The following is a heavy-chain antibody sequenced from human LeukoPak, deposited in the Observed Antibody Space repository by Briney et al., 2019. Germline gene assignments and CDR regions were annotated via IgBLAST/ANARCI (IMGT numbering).Heavy chain of an antibody. CDR2: IYYTGST. D-gene: IGHD3-16*01. Sequence: SEALSLTCTISGSSITSVSHYWGWIRQPPGKGLEWIGDIYYTGSTYYSPSLRSRVTMSVHTSENQFSLRLNSVTAVDTAVYYCARRWGNIVGVTYEYWGQGTLVTVSS. CDR3: ARRWGNIVGVTYEY. J-gene: IGHJ4*02. V-gene: IGHV4-39*01. CDR1: GSSITSVSHY.